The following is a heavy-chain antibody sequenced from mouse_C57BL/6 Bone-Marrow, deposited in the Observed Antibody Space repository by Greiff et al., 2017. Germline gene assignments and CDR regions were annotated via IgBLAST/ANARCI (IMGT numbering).Heavy chain of an antibody. J-gene: IGHJ2*01. D-gene: IGHD1-1*01. Sequence: QVQLQQSGAELARPGASVKLSCKASGYTFTSYGISWVKQRTRQGLVWIGEIYPRSGNTYYNAKFKGKATLTADKSSSTAYMEFRSLTSEDSAVYFCARRGYYGSGYDYFDYWGQGTTLTGSA. CDR3: ARRGYYGSGYDYFDY. V-gene: IGHV1-81*01. CDR2: IYPRSGNT. CDR1: GYTFTSYG.